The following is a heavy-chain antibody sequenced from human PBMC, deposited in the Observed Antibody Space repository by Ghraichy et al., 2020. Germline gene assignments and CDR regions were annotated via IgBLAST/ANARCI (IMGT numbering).Heavy chain of an antibody. V-gene: IGHV4-39*01. CDR2: IYYSGST. CDR1: GGSISSSSYY. CDR3: ARHQSGRGYSSGWFDPTSPYFDY. D-gene: IGHD6-19*01. Sequence: SETLSLTCTVSGGSISSSSYYWGWIRQPPGKGLEWIGSIYYSGSTYYNPSLKSRVTISVDTSKNQFSLKLSSVTAADTAVYYCARHQSGRGYSSGWFDPTSPYFDYWGQGTLVTVSS. J-gene: IGHJ4*02.